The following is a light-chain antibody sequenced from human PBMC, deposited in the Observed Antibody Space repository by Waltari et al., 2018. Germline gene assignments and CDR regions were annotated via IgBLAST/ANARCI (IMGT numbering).Light chain of an antibody. J-gene: IGKJ1*01. CDR2: DAS. CDR3: QKYVSLPAT. Sequence: EMGLTQSPGTLPLSPGERATPSGRASQSVGKYLAWYQQKPGQAPRLLIYDASTRATGIPDRFSGSGSGTDFSLTISRLEPEDFAVYYCQKYVSLPATFGQGTNVEIK. CDR1: QSVGKY. V-gene: IGKV3-20*01.